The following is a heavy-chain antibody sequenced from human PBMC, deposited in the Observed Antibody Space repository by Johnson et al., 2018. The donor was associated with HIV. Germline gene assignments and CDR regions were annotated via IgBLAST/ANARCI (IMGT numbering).Heavy chain of an antibody. Sequence: EVQLVESGGGLVQPGGSLRLSCAASGFTFSSYAMSLVRQAPGKGLEWVSGINWNGGSTGYADSVKGRFSISRDNSKNTLYLQMNSLRAEDTAVYFCAREMHYYGSVRPRERQGDNVRGLLGLRWAMWG. CDR1: GFTFSSYA. D-gene: IGHD3-10*01. V-gene: IGHV3-23*04. CDR2: INWNGGST. CDR3: AREMHYYGSVRPRERQGDNVRGLLGLRWAM. J-gene: IGHJ1*01.